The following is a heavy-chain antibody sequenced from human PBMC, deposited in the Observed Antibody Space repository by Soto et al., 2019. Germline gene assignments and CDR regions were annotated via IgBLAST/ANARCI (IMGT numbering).Heavy chain of an antibody. D-gene: IGHD2-2*01. J-gene: IGHJ5*02. V-gene: IGHV1-18*04. CDR2: ISAYNGNT. Sequence: ASVKVSCKASGYTFTSYGISWVRQAPGQGLEWMGWISAYNGNTNYAQKLQGRVTMTTDTSTSTAYMELRSLRSDDTAVYYCARDRPDIVVVPAALEEWFDPWGQGTLVTVSS. CDR1: GYTFTSYG. CDR3: ARDRPDIVVVPAALEEWFDP.